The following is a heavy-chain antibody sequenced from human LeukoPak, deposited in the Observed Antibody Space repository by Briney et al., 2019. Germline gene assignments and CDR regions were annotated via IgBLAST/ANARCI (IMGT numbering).Heavy chain of an antibody. CDR1: GFTFSSYA. J-gene: IGHJ4*02. CDR3: ADTPGYCSGGSCARAIDY. Sequence: PGGSLRLSCAASGFTFSSYAMSWVRQAPGKGLEWVSAINGSGGSTYYADSVKGRFTISRDNSKNTLYLQMNSLRAEDTAVYYCADTPGYCSGGSCARAIDYWGQGTLVTVSS. CDR2: INGSGGST. V-gene: IGHV3-23*01. D-gene: IGHD2-15*01.